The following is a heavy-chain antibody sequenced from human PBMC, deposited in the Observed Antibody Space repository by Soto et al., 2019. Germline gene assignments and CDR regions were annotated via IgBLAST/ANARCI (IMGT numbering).Heavy chain of an antibody. CDR1: GGTFSSYA. D-gene: IGHD3-9*01. CDR2: IIPIFGTA. V-gene: IGHV1-69*13. J-gene: IGHJ4*02. Sequence: SVKVSCKASGGTFSSYAISWVRQAPGQGLEWMGGIIPIFGTANYAQKFQGRVTITADESTSTAYMELSSLRSEETAVYYCARSVYAGNYDYSGQGTLLTVSS. CDR3: ARSVYAGNYDY.